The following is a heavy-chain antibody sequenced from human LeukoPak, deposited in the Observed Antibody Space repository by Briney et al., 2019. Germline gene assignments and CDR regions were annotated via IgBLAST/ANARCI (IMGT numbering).Heavy chain of an antibody. D-gene: IGHD6-13*01. CDR2: ISYDGSNK. CDR1: GFSFSVYG. J-gene: IGHJ6*02. CDR3: ASQVSSSWYSVGYYYYGMDV. Sequence: PGGSLRLSCAGSGFSFSVYGIHWVRQAPGKGLEWVAVISYDGSNKYYADSVKGRFTISRDNSKNTPYLQMNSLRAEDTAVYYCASQVSSSWYSVGYYYYGMDVWGQGTTVTVSS. V-gene: IGHV3-30*19.